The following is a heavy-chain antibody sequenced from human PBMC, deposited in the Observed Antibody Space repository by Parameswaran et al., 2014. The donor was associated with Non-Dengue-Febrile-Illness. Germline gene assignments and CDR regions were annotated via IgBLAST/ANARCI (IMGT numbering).Heavy chain of an antibody. J-gene: IGHJ6*02. V-gene: IGHV1-69*04. D-gene: IGHD2-2*01. CDR3: ARDMLPAGRSSGVYYYYYGMDV. CDR2: IIPILGIA. Sequence: WVRQAPGQGLEWMGRIIPILGIANYAQKFQGRVTITADKSTSTAYMELSSLRSEDTAVYYCARDMLPAGRSSGVYYYYYGMDVWGQGTTVTVSS.